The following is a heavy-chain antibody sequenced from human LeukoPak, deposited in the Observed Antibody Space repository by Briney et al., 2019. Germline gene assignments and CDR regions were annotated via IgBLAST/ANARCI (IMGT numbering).Heavy chain of an antibody. D-gene: IGHD3-10*01. CDR3: AAGAFFDY. CDR1: GFTFSSYW. Sequence: GGSLRLSCAASGFTFSSYWMSWVRQAPGKGLEWVAFIRYDGSNKYYTDSVKGRFTISRDNSKNTLYLQMNSLRAEDTAVYYCAAGAFFDYWGQGTLVTVSS. CDR2: IRYDGSNK. V-gene: IGHV3-30*02. J-gene: IGHJ4*02.